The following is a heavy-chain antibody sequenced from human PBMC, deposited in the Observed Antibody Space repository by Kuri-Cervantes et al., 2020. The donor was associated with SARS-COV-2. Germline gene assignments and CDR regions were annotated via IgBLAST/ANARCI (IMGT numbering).Heavy chain of an antibody. D-gene: IGHD2-15*01. CDR3: ARDSPLGYCSGGSCSPFDY. V-gene: IGHV3-48*01. Sequence: GGPLRLSCAASGFTFSSYSMNWVRQAPGKGLEWVSYISSSSSTIYYADSVKGRFIISRDNSKNTLYLQMNSLRAEDTAVYYCARDSPLGYCSGGSCSPFDYWGQGTRVTGYS. CDR2: ISSSSSTI. J-gene: IGHJ4*02. CDR1: GFTFSSYS.